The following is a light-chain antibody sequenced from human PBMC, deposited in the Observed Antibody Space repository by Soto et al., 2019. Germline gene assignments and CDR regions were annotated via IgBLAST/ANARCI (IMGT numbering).Light chain of an antibody. J-gene: IGKJ1*01. CDR2: KAS. Sequence: DIQMTQSPSTLSASVGDRLTITCRASQSISNWLAWFQQKPGKAPKVLIYKASSLESGVPSRFSGSGSGTEFTLTISSLQPDDFATYYCQQYNSYSSFGQGTKVDIK. V-gene: IGKV1-5*03. CDR3: QQYNSYSS. CDR1: QSISNW.